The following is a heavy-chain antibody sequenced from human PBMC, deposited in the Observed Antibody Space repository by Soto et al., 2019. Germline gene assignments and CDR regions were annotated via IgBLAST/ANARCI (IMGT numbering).Heavy chain of an antibody. D-gene: IGHD3-10*01. CDR2: IYSGGST. V-gene: IGHV3-53*04. J-gene: IGHJ5*02. Sequence: GGSLRLSCAASGFTVSSNYMSWVRQAPGKGLEWVSVIYSGGSTYYADSVKGRFTISRHNSKNTLYLQMNSLRAEDTAVYYCARERRITMVRGALGGAWFDPWGQGTLVTVSS. CDR3: ARERRITMVRGALGGAWFDP. CDR1: GFTVSSNY.